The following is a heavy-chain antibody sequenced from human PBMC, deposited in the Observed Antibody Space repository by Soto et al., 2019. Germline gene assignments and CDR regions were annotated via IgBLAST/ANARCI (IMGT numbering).Heavy chain of an antibody. Sequence: VGSLGLSCAVSEFTFTYAWMSWVRQAPGKGLEWVGRIKSKTDGGTTDYAAPVKGRFTISRDESQNTLYLQMNSLKTEDTAVYHCTTLYYGHWGQGTLVTVSS. V-gene: IGHV3-15*01. CDR1: EFTFTYAW. CDR2: IKSKTDGGTT. CDR3: TTLYYGH. D-gene: IGHD3-16*02. J-gene: IGHJ4*02.